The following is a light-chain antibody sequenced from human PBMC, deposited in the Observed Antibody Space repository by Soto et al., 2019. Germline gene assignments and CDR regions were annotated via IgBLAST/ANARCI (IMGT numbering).Light chain of an antibody. J-gene: IGKJ2*01. V-gene: IGKV1-33*01. CDR3: QQYYHRPYT. Sequence: DLQMTQSPSSLSAAEGDRVTFTCQSSPDIYKNLNWYQQKPGKAPKLLIYDASNFERGVPSRFSGSGSGTDVNLSDDSLLPEYAVKNYCQQYYHRPYTFGHGTKLEIK. CDR1: PDIYKN. CDR2: DAS.